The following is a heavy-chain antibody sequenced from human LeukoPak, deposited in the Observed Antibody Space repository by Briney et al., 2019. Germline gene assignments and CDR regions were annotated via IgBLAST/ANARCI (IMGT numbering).Heavy chain of an antibody. J-gene: IGHJ4*02. CDR2: ISRSSSYI. Sequence: GGSLRPSCAASGFTFSTYNMNWVRQAPGKGLEWVSSISRSSSYIYYADSVKGRFTISRDNAKNSLYLQMDSLRAEDTAVYYCARGGYGDYGVDYWGQGTLVTVSS. D-gene: IGHD4-17*01. CDR1: GFTFSTYN. V-gene: IGHV3-21*01. CDR3: ARGGYGDYGVDY.